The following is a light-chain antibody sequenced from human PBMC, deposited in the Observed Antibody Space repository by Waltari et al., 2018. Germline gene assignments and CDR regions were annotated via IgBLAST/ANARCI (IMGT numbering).Light chain of an antibody. CDR3: QHYNGYPWT. V-gene: IGKV1-5*03. CDR2: KAS. J-gene: IGKJ1*01. CDR1: QSISGW. Sequence: DIQMTQSPSTMSASVGDRVTITCRASQSISGWLAWYQQKPGKSPKLLIYKASTLEIGVPSRFGGSGSGTEFTLTISSLQPDDFATYYCQHYNGYPWTFXQXTKVEDK.